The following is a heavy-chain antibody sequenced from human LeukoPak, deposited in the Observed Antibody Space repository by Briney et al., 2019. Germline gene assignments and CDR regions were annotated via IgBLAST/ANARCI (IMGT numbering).Heavy chain of an antibody. D-gene: IGHD3-22*01. CDR1: GGSISSGDYY. J-gene: IGHJ4*02. Sequence: SETLSLTCTVSGGSISSGDYYWSWIRQHPGTGLEWIGYIYYSGCTYYNPSLKSRVTISVDTSKNQFSLKLSSVTAADTAVYYCARDERDYDSSGYYAYWGQGTLVTVSS. CDR3: ARDERDYDSSGYYAY. CDR2: IYYSGCT. V-gene: IGHV4-31*03.